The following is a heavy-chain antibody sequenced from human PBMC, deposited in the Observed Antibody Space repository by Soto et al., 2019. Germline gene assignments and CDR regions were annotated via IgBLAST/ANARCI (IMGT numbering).Heavy chain of an antibody. CDR2: ISVYNGDT. D-gene: IGHD6-19*01. J-gene: IGHJ4*02. Sequence: ASVKVSCKASGYTFTSYGISWVRQAPGQGLEGMGWISVYNGDTKYAQKLQGRVTMTTDTSTSTAYMELRSLRSDDTAVYYCAKSSGAVAGYYFDYWGQGTLVTVSS. V-gene: IGHV1-18*04. CDR3: AKSSGAVAGYYFDY. CDR1: GYTFTSYG.